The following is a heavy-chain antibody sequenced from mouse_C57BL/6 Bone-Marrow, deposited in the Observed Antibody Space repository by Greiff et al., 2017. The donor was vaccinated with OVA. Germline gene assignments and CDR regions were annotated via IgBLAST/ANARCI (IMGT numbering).Heavy chain of an antibody. CDR3: ARLDGYYAWYFDV. Sequence: EVQVVESGGGLVQPGGSLKLSCAASGFTFSDYYMYWVRQTPEKRLEWVAYISNGGGSTYYPDTVKGRFTISRDNAKNTLYLQMSRLKSEDTAMYYCARLDGYYAWYFDVWGTGTTVTVSS. J-gene: IGHJ1*03. V-gene: IGHV5-12*01. CDR1: GFTFSDYY. D-gene: IGHD2-3*01. CDR2: ISNGGGST.